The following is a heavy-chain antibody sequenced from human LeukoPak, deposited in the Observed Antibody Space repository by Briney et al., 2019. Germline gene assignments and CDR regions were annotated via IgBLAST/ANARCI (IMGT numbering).Heavy chain of an antibody. CDR2: MKSIVDGGTT. V-gene: IGHV3-15*01. CDR1: GFIFINAW. D-gene: IGHD1-26*01. CDR3: ITDKPYRGLRTFDY. J-gene: IGHJ4*02. Sequence: PGGSLRLSCAGTGFIFINAWMGWVRQAPGKGLEWVGRMKSIVDGGTTDYAATGKGRYTISRDDSKTTLYLQMHSLNTEDTAVYYCITDKPYRGLRTFDYCGQGTLVTVSS.